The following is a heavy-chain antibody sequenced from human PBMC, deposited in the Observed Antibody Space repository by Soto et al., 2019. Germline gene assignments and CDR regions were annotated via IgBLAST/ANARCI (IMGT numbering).Heavy chain of an antibody. CDR2: INPNAGDA. Sequence: QVQLVQSGAEVKKPGTSVKVSCKTSGYTFTAFYIHWVRQSPGQGLEWLGWINPNAGDAKSPQRFQGSVTLTREPSTYTAYLELTGLTSSDAAVYFCARSAFGVTQGIGRAFDVWGPGTIVDVS. CDR1: GYTFTAFY. CDR3: ARSAFGVTQGIGRAFDV. D-gene: IGHD2-21*02. V-gene: IGHV1-2*04. J-gene: IGHJ3*01.